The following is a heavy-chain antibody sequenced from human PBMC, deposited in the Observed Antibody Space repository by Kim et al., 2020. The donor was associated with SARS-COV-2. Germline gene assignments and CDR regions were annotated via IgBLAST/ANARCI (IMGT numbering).Heavy chain of an antibody. D-gene: IGHD3-3*01. CDR2: ISSSSSYI. J-gene: IGHJ4*02. CDR1: GFTFSSYS. Sequence: GWSLRLSCAASGFTFSSYSMNWVRQAPGKGLEWVSSISSSSSYIYYADSVKGRFTISRDNAKNSLYLQMNSLRAEDTAVYYCARTVLINYDFWSGYYNDPGYWGQGTLVTVSS. V-gene: IGHV3-21*01. CDR3: ARTVLINYDFWSGYYNDPGY.